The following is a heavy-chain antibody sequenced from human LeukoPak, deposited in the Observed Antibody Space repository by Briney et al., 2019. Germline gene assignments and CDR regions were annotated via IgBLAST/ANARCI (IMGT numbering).Heavy chain of an antibody. CDR2: ISGSGGST. V-gene: IGHV3-23*01. J-gene: IGHJ4*02. CDR3: AKVSAGYSGYDRYGDPRYYFDY. CDR1: GFSFSSYA. Sequence: RTGGSLILSCAASGFSFSSYAMSWVRQPPGKGLEWVSAISGSGGSTYYADSVKGRFTISRDNSKNTLYLQMNSLRAEDTAVYYCAKVSAGYSGYDRYGDPRYYFDYWGQGTLVTVSS. D-gene: IGHD5-12*01.